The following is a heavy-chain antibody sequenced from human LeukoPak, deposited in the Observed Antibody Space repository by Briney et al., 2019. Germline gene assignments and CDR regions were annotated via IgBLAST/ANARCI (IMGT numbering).Heavy chain of an antibody. CDR2: IYSSGGT. CDR3: ASYSGSNVYYGY. CDR1: GGSISSYY. Sequence: SETLSHTCTVSGGSISSYYWTWIRQPAGKGLEWIGRIYSSGGTNYNPSLKSRVTMSVDMSKNQFSLKLSSVTAADTAVYYCASYSGSNVYYGYWGPGTLVTVSS. J-gene: IGHJ4*02. D-gene: IGHD1-26*01. V-gene: IGHV4-4*07.